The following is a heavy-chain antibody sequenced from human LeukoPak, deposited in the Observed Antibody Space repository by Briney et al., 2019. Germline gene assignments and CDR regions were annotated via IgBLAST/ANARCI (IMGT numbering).Heavy chain of an antibody. CDR1: GFTFSSYA. Sequence: GRSLRLSCAASGFTFSSYAMHWVRQAPGKGLEWVAVISYDGSNKYYADSVKGRFTISRDNSKNTLYLQMNSLRAEDTAVYYCARELVVVPAAQRYYGMDVWGKGTTVTVSS. CDR3: ARELVVVPAAQRYYGMDV. CDR2: ISYDGSNK. J-gene: IGHJ6*04. V-gene: IGHV3-30*04. D-gene: IGHD2-2*01.